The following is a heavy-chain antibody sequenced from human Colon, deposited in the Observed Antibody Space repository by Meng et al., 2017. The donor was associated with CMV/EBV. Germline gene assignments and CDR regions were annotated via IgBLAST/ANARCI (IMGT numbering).Heavy chain of an antibody. Sequence: ASVKVSCKASGYTFTSYGISWVRQAPGQGLEWMGWISAYNGNTNYAQKLQGRVTMTTDTSTSIVYMELRSLRSDDTAVYYCARDPSGIEDFDYWGQGTLVTVSS. CDR2: ISAYNGNT. CDR3: ARDPSGIEDFDY. CDR1: GYTFTSYG. J-gene: IGHJ4*02. D-gene: IGHD6-13*01. V-gene: IGHV1-18*01.